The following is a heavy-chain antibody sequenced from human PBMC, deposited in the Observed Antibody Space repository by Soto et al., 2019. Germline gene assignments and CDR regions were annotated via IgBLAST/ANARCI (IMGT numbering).Heavy chain of an antibody. CDR2: IYYSGNT. J-gene: IGHJ6*02. CDR3: SRLPSFTPADV. Sequence: QLQLQESGPGLVKPSETLSLTCTVSGGSISESSYHWGWIRQPPGKGLEWIGSIYYSGNTYYNPSLKSRLTISVATSKTHISLKLNSVTAADTAVYYCSRLPSFTPADVWGQGTTVTVSS. CDR1: GGSISESSYH. V-gene: IGHV4-39*02.